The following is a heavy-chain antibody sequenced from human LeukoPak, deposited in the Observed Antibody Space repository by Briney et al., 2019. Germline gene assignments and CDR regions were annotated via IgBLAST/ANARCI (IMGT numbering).Heavy chain of an antibody. CDR2: ISAYNGNT. Sequence: ASVKVSCKASGYTFTSYGISWVRQAPGQGLEWMGWISAYNGNTNYAQKLQGRVTMITGTSTSTAYMELRSLRSDDTAVYYCARDGEWYDSSGYPDYWGQGTLVTVSS. D-gene: IGHD3-22*01. CDR3: ARDGEWYDSSGYPDY. CDR1: GYTFTSYG. V-gene: IGHV1-18*01. J-gene: IGHJ4*02.